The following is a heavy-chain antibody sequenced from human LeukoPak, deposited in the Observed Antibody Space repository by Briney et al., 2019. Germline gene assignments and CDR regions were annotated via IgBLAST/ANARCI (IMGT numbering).Heavy chain of an antibody. CDR1: GFTFSSYS. CDR2: ISSSSTI. CDR3: ARDRNQYYDFWSGSDY. J-gene: IGHJ4*02. D-gene: IGHD3-3*01. Sequence: GGSLRLSCAASGFTFSSYSMNWVRQAPGKGLEWVSYISSSSTIYYADSVKGRFTISRDNAKNSLYLQMNSLRDEDTAVYYCARDRNQYYDFWSGSDYWGQGTLVTVSS. V-gene: IGHV3-48*02.